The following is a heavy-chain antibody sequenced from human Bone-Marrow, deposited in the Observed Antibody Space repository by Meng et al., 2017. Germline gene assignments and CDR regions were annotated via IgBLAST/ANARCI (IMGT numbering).Heavy chain of an antibody. V-gene: IGHV4-39*01. CDR1: GGSISSTSYY. Sequence: QLQLQESGPGLVKPSETLSLICSVSGGSISSTSYYWGWIRQPPGKGLEWIGTIYYSGSTYYNPSLQSRVTISVDTSKNRFSLQLTSVTAADTAVYYCARQKFSYGLGPPAYWGQGTLVTVSS. CDR2: IYYSGST. J-gene: IGHJ4*02. D-gene: IGHD5-18*01. CDR3: ARQKFSYGLGPPAY.